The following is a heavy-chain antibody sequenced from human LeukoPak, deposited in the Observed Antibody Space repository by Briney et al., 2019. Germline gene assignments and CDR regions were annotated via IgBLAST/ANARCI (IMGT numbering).Heavy chain of an antibody. CDR3: ARGPDYTNYVDS. CDR1: GGSFSGYY. D-gene: IGHD4-11*01. Sequence: PSETLSLTCAVYGGSFSGYYWSWIRQPPGKGLEWIGEINHSGSTNYNPSLKSRVTISVDTSKNQFSLKLSSVTAADTAVYYCARGPDYTNYVDSWGQGTLVTVSS. J-gene: IGHJ4*02. CDR2: INHSGST. V-gene: IGHV4-34*01.